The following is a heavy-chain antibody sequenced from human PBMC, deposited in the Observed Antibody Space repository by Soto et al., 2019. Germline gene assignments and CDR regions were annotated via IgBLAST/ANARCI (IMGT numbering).Heavy chain of an antibody. V-gene: IGHV3-23*01. Sequence: EGQLLQSGGGLVQPGESLRVSCAASGFTFSSSGMSWVRQAPGKGLEWVSSISVRGDYRYYADSVKGRFTISRDNSKNTLYLQMNSLPAEDTAVYYCANHGGFDFWGKGTMVAVSS. CDR3: ANHGGFDF. J-gene: IGHJ3*01. CDR1: GFTFSSSG. CDR2: ISVRGDYR. D-gene: IGHD4-17*01.